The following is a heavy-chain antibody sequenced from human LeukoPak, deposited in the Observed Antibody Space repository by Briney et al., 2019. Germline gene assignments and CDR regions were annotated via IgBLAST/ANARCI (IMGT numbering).Heavy chain of an antibody. Sequence: GGSLRLSCAASGFTFRSFEINWVRQASGKGLEWVSYVSSSGSTIYYADSLKGRFTVSRDNAKNSLYLQMNSLRAEDTAVYYCARVAAGYYGVDVWGKGTTVSVS. D-gene: IGHD6-19*01. CDR3: ARVAAGYYGVDV. CDR2: VSSSGSTI. CDR1: GFTFRSFE. V-gene: IGHV3-48*03. J-gene: IGHJ6*04.